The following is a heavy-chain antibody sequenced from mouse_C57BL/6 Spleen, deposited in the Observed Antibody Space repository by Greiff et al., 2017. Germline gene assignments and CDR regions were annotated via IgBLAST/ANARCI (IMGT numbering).Heavy chain of an antibody. D-gene: IGHD4-1*01. J-gene: IGHJ2*01. Sequence: EVQLVESGGGLVKPGGSLKLSCAASGFTFSSYAMSWVRQTPEKRLEWVATISDGGSYTYYPDNVKGRFTISRDNAKNNLYLQMSHLKSEDTAMYYCARGLTGPYYFDYWGQGTTRTVSS. V-gene: IGHV5-4*01. CDR1: GFTFSSYA. CDR2: ISDGGSYT. CDR3: ARGLTGPYYFDY.